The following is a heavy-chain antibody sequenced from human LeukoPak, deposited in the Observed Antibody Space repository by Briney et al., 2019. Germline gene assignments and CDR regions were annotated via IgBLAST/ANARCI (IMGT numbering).Heavy chain of an antibody. CDR1: GGSISSYY. J-gene: IGHJ4*02. V-gene: IGHV4-59*08. CDR3: ARLSDSDSSGYYWGFEY. D-gene: IGHD3-22*01. CDR2: IYYNGNT. Sequence: EPSETLSLSCTVSGGSISSYYWSWIRQPPGKGLECMGYIYYNGNTNYSPSLKSRVTISVDTSKNQFSLKLSSVTAADTAFYYCARLSDSDSSGYYWGFEYWGQGTLVTVSS.